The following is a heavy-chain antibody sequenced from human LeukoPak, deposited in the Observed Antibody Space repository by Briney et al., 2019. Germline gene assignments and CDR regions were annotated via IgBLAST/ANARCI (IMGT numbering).Heavy chain of an antibody. D-gene: IGHD1-26*01. V-gene: IGHV3-48*03. CDR1: GFTLSIYE. Sequence: PGGSLRLSCAASGFTLSIYEMTWVRQAPGKGLEWVSYITSSGRHTFYADSVKGRFTISRDTAKNSLYLQMNSLRGEDTAVYYCARDLRELPLWGQGTLVTVSS. CDR2: ITSSGRHT. CDR3: ARDLRELPL. J-gene: IGHJ4*02.